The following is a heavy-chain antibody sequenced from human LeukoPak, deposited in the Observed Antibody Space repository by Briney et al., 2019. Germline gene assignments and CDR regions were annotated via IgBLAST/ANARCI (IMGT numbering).Heavy chain of an antibody. CDR1: GFSLSTHG. Sequence: GGSLRLSCAASGFSLSTHGMHWVRQAPGKGLEWVAGMWHDGTREDYADSVKGRFTISRDLSKNTLNLQMNSLRVEDTAMFYCARDLSYGSLDFWGQGTLVTVSS. D-gene: IGHD1-26*01. J-gene: IGHJ4*02. V-gene: IGHV3-33*01. CDR3: ARDLSYGSLDF. CDR2: MWHDGTRE.